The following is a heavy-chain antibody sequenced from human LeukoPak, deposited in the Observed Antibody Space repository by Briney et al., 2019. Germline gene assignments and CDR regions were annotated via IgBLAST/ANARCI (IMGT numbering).Heavy chain of an antibody. V-gene: IGHV3-64*01. D-gene: IGHD2-2*01. J-gene: IGHJ4*02. CDR3: AKAYCSSTSCPPDY. CDR2: ISSNGGST. CDR1: GFTFSSYA. Sequence: PGGSLRLSCAASGFTFSSYAMHWVRQAPGKGLEYVSAISSNGGSTYYANSVKGRFTISRDNAKNSLYLQMDSLRDEDTAVYYCAKAYCSSTSCPPDYWGQGTLVTVSS.